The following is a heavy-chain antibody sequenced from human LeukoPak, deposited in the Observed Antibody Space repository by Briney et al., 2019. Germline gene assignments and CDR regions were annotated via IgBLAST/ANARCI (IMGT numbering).Heavy chain of an antibody. CDR2: INSDGSST. Sequence: PGGSLRLSCAASGFTFSSYWMHWVRQAPGKGLVWVSRINSDGSSTSYADSVKGRFTISRDNAKNTLYLQMNSLRAEDTAVYYCARGEALGAFAYWGQGTLVTVSS. CDR1: GFTFSSYW. V-gene: IGHV3-74*01. J-gene: IGHJ4*02. D-gene: IGHD1-26*01. CDR3: ARGEALGAFAY.